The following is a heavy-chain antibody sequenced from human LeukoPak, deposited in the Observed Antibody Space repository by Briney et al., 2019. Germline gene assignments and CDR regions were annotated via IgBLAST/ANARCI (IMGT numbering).Heavy chain of an antibody. V-gene: IGHV3-64D*09. J-gene: IGHJ6*02. CDR3: VRGYSFGPYGMDV. CDR2: ISDSGGST. D-gene: IGHD2-15*01. Sequence: GGSLRLFCSASGFPFSSYAMHWVRQAPGKGLEYVSAISDSGGSTYYADSVKGRFTISRDNSKNTLYLQMSSLRAEDTAVYFCVRGYSFGPYGMDVWGQGTTLTVSS. CDR1: GFPFSSYA.